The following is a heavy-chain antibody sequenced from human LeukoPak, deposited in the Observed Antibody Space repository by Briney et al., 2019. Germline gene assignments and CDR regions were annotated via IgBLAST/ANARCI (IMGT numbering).Heavy chain of an antibody. D-gene: IGHD5-12*01. CDR1: GYSISSGYY. V-gene: IGHV4-38-2*02. Sequence: SETLSLTCTVSGYSISSGYYWGWIRQPPGKGLEWIGEINHSGSTNYNPSLKSRVTISVDTSKNQFSLKLSSVTAADTAVYYCARGRIYSGYDLPGAEDYWGQGTLVTVSS. CDR3: ARGRIYSGYDLPGAEDY. CDR2: INHSGST. J-gene: IGHJ4*02.